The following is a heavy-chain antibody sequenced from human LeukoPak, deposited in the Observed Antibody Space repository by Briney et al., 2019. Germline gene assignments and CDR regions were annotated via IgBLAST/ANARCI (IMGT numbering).Heavy chain of an antibody. D-gene: IGHD1-7*01. Sequence: SETLSLTCTVSGGSISAHYWGWIRQPPGKGLEYIGYIHYSGSSDSSPSLNSRVTVSVDTSKNQFSLRLSSVAAADTAVYYCAKFGNYPVHVSYSYYYLDVWGKGTTVTVSS. V-gene: IGHV4-59*11. CDR1: GGSISAHY. CDR2: IHYSGSS. CDR3: AKFGNYPVHVSYSYYYLDV. J-gene: IGHJ6*03.